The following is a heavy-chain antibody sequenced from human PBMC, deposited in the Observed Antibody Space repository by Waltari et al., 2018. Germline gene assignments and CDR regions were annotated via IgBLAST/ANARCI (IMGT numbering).Heavy chain of an antibody. Sequence: EVQLVQSGAEVKKPGESLRISCKGSGYSFTSYWISWVRQLPGKGLEWMGSIDPRDSYTNYSPSFQVHGTISADKSISTAYLQWSSLKASDTAMYYCARHSSNDYGDYGGVYWGQGTLVTVSS. V-gene: IGHV5-10-1*03. D-gene: IGHD4-17*01. CDR1: GYSFTSYW. J-gene: IGHJ4*02. CDR2: IDPRDSYT. CDR3: ARHSSNDYGDYGGVY.